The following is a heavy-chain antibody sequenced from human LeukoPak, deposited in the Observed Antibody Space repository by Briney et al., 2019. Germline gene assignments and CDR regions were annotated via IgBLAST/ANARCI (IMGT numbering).Heavy chain of an antibody. J-gene: IGHJ5*02. CDR1: GFTFSNYG. CDR2: IWYDGSNK. CDR3: VSVAVAGNLINWFDP. Sequence: QPGGSLRLSCAASGFTFSNYGLHWVRQAPGKGLEWVAVIWYDGSNKYYADSVKGRFTISRDNSKNTLYLQMNSLRAEDTAVYYCVSVAVAGNLINWFDPWGQGTLVTVSS. D-gene: IGHD6-19*01. V-gene: IGHV3-33*01.